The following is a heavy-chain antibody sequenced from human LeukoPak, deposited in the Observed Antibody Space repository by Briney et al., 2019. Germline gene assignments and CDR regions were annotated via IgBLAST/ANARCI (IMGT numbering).Heavy chain of an antibody. CDR3: AKARGPAATHPDY. J-gene: IGHJ4*02. CDR2: LYGSGGVT. Sequence: GGSLRLSCAASGFTFSYYAMTWVRQAPGKGLEWVSALYGSGGVTFYADFVKGRFTISRDDSKNTLYLQMNSLRAEDTAVYYCAKARGPAATHPDYWGQGTLVTVSS. CDR1: GFTFSYYA. V-gene: IGHV3-23*01. D-gene: IGHD6-25*01.